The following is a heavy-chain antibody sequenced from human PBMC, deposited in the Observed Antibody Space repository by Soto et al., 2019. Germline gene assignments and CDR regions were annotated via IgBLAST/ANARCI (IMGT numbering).Heavy chain of an antibody. V-gene: IGHV3-23*01. CDR1: GFSFNNFA. Sequence: GGSMRLSCAASGFSFNNFARSRVRQAPGKGLEWVSAISGGGGSTHYADSVKGRFTISRDNSKNTLYLQMNSLRAEDTAVYYCAKDRRYYSYYMDVWGKGTTVTVPS. CDR2: ISGGGGST. J-gene: IGHJ6*03. CDR3: AKDRRYYSYYMDV.